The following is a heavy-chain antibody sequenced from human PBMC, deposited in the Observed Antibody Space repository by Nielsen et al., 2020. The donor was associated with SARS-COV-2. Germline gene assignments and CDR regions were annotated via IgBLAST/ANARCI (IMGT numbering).Heavy chain of an antibody. J-gene: IGHJ5*02. V-gene: IGHV1-18*01. CDR1: GYSFTSYG. Sequence: ASVKVSCKASGYSFTSYGISWVRQARGQGPEWMGWMSAYNGKTKYAQKFQGRVTMTTDTSTTTAYMELRSLRSDDTAVYYCARAVGDDYVWGSYHPPRVDRWGQGTLVTVSS. CDR2: MSAYNGKT. CDR3: ARAVGDDYVWGSYHPPRVDR. D-gene: IGHD3-16*02.